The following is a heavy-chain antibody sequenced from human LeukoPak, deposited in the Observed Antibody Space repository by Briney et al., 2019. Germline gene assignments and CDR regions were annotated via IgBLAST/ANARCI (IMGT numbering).Heavy chain of an antibody. CDR1: GFTFSSYA. J-gene: IGHJ4*02. CDR3: ARRSYYDSSGYAWSY. CDR2: ISYDGSNK. D-gene: IGHD3-22*01. Sequence: PGGSLRLSCAASGFTFSSYAMHWVRQAPGKGLEWVAVISYDGSNKYYADSVKGRFTISRDNSKNTQYLQMNSLRAEDTAVYYCARRSYYDSSGYAWSYWGQGTLVTVSS. V-gene: IGHV3-30*14.